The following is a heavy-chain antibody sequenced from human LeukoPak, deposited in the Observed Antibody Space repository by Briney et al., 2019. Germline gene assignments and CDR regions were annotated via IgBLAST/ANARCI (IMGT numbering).Heavy chain of an antibody. CDR2: IGPSGGDI. Sequence: PGGSLRLSCAASGFTFSSYAMTWVRQAPGRGLEWVTVIGPSGGDIIYADSVKGRFTISRDNSKNTLYLQMNSLRAEDTAVYYCAKSTSYCSSTSCYWHPTNYWGQGTLVTVSS. V-gene: IGHV3-23*01. D-gene: IGHD2-2*01. CDR1: GFTFSSYA. CDR3: AKSTSYCSSTSCYWHPTNY. J-gene: IGHJ4*02.